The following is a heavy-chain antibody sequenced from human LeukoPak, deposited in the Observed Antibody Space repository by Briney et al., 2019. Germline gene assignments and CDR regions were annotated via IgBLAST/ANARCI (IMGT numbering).Heavy chain of an antibody. J-gene: IGHJ6*03. CDR3: ARDLFDYMDV. V-gene: IGHV3-21*01. CDR1: GFTFSTYS. CDR2: ITTTTSYI. D-gene: IGHD2-21*01. Sequence: PGGSLRLSCAASGFTFSTYSMNWVRQAPGKGLEWVSSITTTTSYIYYADSVKGRFTISRDDAENSLYLQMNSLRAEDTAVYYCARDLFDYMDVWGKGTTVTVSS.